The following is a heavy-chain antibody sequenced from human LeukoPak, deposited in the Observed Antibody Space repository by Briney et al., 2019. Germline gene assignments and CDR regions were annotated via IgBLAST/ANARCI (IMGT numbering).Heavy chain of an antibody. Sequence: PSETLSLTCTVSGGSISSYYWSWIRQPPGKGLEWIGYIYYSGSTNYNPSLKSRVTISVDTSKNQFSLKLSSVTAADTAVYYCAREVFGGYVDYWGQGTLVTVSS. CDR3: AREVFGGYVDY. D-gene: IGHD2-15*01. CDR2: IYYSGST. CDR1: GGSISSYY. V-gene: IGHV4-59*01. J-gene: IGHJ4*02.